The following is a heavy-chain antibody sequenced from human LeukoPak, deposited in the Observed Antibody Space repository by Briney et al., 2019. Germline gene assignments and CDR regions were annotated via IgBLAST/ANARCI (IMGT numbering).Heavy chain of an antibody. J-gene: IGHJ3*02. CDR3: ARGRTGYDTVGYYYAGAFDI. V-gene: IGHV4-39*07. CDR1: GGSISSSSYY. D-gene: IGHD3-22*01. CDR2: IYYSGST. Sequence: SETLSLTCTVSGGSISSSSYYWGWIRQPPGKGLEWIGSIYYSGSTYYNPSLKSRVTISVDRSKNQFSLRMTSVTAADTAVYYCARGRTGYDTVGYYYAGAFDIWGQGTMVTVSS.